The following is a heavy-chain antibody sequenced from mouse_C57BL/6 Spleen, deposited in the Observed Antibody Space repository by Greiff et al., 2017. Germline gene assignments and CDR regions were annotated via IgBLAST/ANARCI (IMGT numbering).Heavy chain of an antibody. J-gene: IGHJ2*01. Sequence: EVKLQESGGGLVKPGGSLKLSCAASGFTFSDYGMHWVRQAPEKGLEWVAYISSGSSTIYYADTVKGRFTISRDNAKNTLFLQMTSLRSEDTAMYYCARDWDRNFDYWGQGTTLTVSS. V-gene: IGHV5-17*01. CDR1: GFTFSDYG. CDR2: ISSGSSTI. CDR3: ARDWDRNFDY. D-gene: IGHD4-1*01.